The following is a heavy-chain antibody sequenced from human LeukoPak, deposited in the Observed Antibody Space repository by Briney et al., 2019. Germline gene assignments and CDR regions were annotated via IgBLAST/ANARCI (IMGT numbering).Heavy chain of an antibody. CDR2: ISSSSSYI. V-gene: IGHV3-21*01. CDR1: GFTFSSYS. CDR3: ARTAAAGPTPNWFDP. D-gene: IGHD6-13*01. Sequence: PGGSLRLSCAASGFTFSSYSMNWVRQAPGKGLEWVSSISSSSSYIYYADSVKGRFAISRDNAKNSLYLQMNSLRAEDTAVYYCARTAAAGPTPNWFDPWGQGTLVTVSS. J-gene: IGHJ5*02.